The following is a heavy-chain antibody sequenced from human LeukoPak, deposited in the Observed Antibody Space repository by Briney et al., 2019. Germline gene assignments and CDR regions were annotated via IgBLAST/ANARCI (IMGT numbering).Heavy chain of an antibody. Sequence: GGSLRLSCAVSGFTFCDYYMSWLPHAPGEGLGWVSYISSSGSTIYYADSVKGRFTISRDNAKNSLYLQMNSLRAEDTAVYYCARGSHYYDSSGYYSPYFGYWGQGTLVTVSS. J-gene: IGHJ4*02. CDR2: ISSSGSTI. D-gene: IGHD3-22*01. V-gene: IGHV3-11*04. CDR1: GFTFCDYY. CDR3: ARGSHYYDSSGYYSPYFGY.